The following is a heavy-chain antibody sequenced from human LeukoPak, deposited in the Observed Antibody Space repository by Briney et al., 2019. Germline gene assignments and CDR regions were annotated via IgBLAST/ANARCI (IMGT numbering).Heavy chain of an antibody. CDR3: VSFYETY. CDR1: GLTFSSHW. V-gene: IGHV3-74*01. CDR2: INSDGSWT. D-gene: IGHD2/OR15-2a*01. J-gene: IGHJ4*02. Sequence: PGGSLRLSCAASGLTFSSHWMHWVRQAPGEGLVWVSHINSDGSWTSYADSVKGRFTISKDNAKNTVYLQMNSLRAEDTAVYYCVSFYETYWGRGTLVTVS.